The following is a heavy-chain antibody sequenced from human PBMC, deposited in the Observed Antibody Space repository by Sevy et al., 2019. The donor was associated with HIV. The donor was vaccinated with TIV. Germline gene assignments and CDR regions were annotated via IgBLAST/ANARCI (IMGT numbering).Heavy chain of an antibody. CDR3: ARDWWRWHRRGYFDY. D-gene: IGHD2-15*01. CDR1: GFTFSSYA. V-gene: IGHV3-30-3*01. Sequence: GGSLRLSCAASGFTFSSYAMHWVRQAPGKGLEWVAVISYDGSNKYYADSVKGRFTISRDNSKNTLYLEMNSLRAEDTAVYCCARDWWRWHRRGYFDYWGLGTLVTVSS. J-gene: IGHJ4*02. CDR2: ISYDGSNK.